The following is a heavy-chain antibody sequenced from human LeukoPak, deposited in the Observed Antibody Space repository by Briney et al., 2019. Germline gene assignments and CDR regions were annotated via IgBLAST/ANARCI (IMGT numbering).Heavy chain of an antibody. CDR3: ARGPYDDGYNLGY. CDR2: ISYDGSNK. D-gene: IGHD5-24*01. V-gene: IGHV3-30*04. J-gene: IGHJ4*02. Sequence: PGGTLRLSCAASGFTFSSYAMHWVRQAPGKGLEWVAVISYDGSNKYYADSVKGRFTISRDNSKNTLYLQMNSLRAEDTAVYYCARGPYDDGYNLGYWGQGTLVTVSS. CDR1: GFTFSSYA.